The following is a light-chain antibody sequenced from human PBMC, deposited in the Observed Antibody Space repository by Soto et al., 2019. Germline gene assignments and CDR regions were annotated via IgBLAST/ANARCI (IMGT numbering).Light chain of an antibody. J-gene: IGKJ2*01. Sequence: EIVMTQSPATLSVSPGERVTLSCRASQSVSSNLAWYQQKPGQAPSLLIYGAFTRATGIPARFSGSGSGTEFTLTISSLQSEDFAIDYCQQYNHWPPYTFGQGTKLEIK. V-gene: IGKV3-15*01. CDR3: QQYNHWPPYT. CDR1: QSVSSN. CDR2: GAF.